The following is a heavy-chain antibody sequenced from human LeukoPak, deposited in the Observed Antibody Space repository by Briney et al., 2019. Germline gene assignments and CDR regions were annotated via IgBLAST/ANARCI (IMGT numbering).Heavy chain of an antibody. CDR3: ATAIEADRQYYYGMDV. J-gene: IGHJ6*02. CDR2: FDPEDGET. D-gene: IGHD6-13*01. CDR1: GYTLTELS. V-gene: IGHV1-24*01. Sequence: ASVKVSCKVSGYTLTELSMHWVRQAPGKGLEWTGGFDPEDGETIYAQKFQGRVTMTEDTSTDTAYMELSSLRSEDTAVYYCATAIEADRQYYYGMDVWGQGTTVTVSS.